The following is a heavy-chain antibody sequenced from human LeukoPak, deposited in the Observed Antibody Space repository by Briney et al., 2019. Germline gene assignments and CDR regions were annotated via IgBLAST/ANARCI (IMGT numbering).Heavy chain of an antibody. Sequence: GGSLRLSCAASGFTFNSYWMSWVRQAPGKGLEWVANIKQDGSEKYYVDSVKGRFTISRDNAKNSLYLQMNSLRAEDTAVYYCAREMANYGMDVWGQGTTVTVSS. CDR3: AREMANYGMDV. CDR1: GFTFNSYW. J-gene: IGHJ6*02. D-gene: IGHD5-24*01. CDR2: IKQDGSEK. V-gene: IGHV3-7*01.